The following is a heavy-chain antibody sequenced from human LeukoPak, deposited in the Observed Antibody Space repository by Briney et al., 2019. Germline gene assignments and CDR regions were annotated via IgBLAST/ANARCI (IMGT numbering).Heavy chain of an antibody. Sequence: ASVKVSCKASGYTFTGYYMHWVRQAPGQGLEWMGWVNPNSGGTNYAQKFQGRISMTRDTSITTAYMELSRLTSDDTAVYYCAKGLRYSSSWYSHYFDYWGQGTLVTVSS. CDR3: AKGLRYSSSWYSHYFDY. V-gene: IGHV1-2*02. CDR2: VNPNSGGT. J-gene: IGHJ4*02. D-gene: IGHD6-13*01. CDR1: GYTFTGYY.